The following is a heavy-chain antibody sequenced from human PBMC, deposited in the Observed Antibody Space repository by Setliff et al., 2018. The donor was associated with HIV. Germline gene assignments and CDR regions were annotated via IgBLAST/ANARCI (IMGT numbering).Heavy chain of an antibody. CDR3: AREDKVAGTYY. J-gene: IGHJ4*02. CDR1: GGSISSASYY. V-gene: IGHV4-39*07. Sequence: ETLSLTCAVSGGSISSASYYWGWIRQPPGKGLEWIGSIYHSGRTYYNPSLKSRVTISEDTSKNQFSLKLSSVTAADTAVYYCAREDKVAGTYYWGQGTLVTVSS. D-gene: IGHD6-19*01. CDR2: IYHSGRT.